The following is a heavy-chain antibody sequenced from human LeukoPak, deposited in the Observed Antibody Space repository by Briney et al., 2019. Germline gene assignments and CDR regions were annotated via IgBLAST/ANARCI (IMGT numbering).Heavy chain of an antibody. CDR2: IRYDGSNK. D-gene: IGHD3-22*01. CDR3: AKVAYYYDSSGYLADD. V-gene: IGHV3-30*02. J-gene: IGHJ4*02. Sequence: GGSLRLSCAASGFTFSSYGMHWVRQAPGKGLEWVAFIRYDGSNKYYADSVKGRFTISRDNSKNTLYLQMNSLRAEDTAVYYCAKVAYYYDSSGYLADDWGQGTLVTISS. CDR1: GFTFSSYG.